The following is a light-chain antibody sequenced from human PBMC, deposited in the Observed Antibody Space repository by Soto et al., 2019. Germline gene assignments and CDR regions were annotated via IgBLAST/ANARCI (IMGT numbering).Light chain of an antibody. CDR2: DIN. Sequence: QSALTQPASVSGSPGQSITISCTGTSSDVGNYIFVSWYRQHPGKAPKLMIYDINNRPSGVSNRLSGSKSGNTASLTISGLQAEDDADYYCVSYTTSASYVFGTGTKVTVL. V-gene: IGLV2-14*01. CDR1: SSDVGNYIF. J-gene: IGLJ1*01. CDR3: VSYTTSASYV.